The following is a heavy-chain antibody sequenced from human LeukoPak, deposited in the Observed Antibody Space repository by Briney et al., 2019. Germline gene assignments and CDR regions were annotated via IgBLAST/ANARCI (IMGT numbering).Heavy chain of an antibody. Sequence: PSETLSLTCTVSGGSISTYYWSWIRQPAGKGLEWIGRIYTSGSTSCNLSLKSRVTMSVDTSKNQFSLTLNSVTAADTAVYYCAREYSSSSGRVFDCWGQGTLVTVSS. V-gene: IGHV4-4*07. J-gene: IGHJ4*02. CDR2: IYTSGST. D-gene: IGHD6-6*01. CDR1: GGSISTYY. CDR3: AREYSSSSGRVFDC.